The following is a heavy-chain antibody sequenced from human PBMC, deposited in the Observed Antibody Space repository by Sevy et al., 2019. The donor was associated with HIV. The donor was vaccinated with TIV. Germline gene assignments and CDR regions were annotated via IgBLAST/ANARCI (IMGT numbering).Heavy chain of an antibody. V-gene: IGHV3-7*01. Sequence: GGSLRLSCAASGFSFSTYWMTWVRQAPGKGLGWVATMNQDGTERDYVDSVKGRFTISRDNTKTSLFLPMNSLSAEDTGVYYCVREGLGGFSYSLDCWGQGTLVTVSS. J-gene: IGHJ4*02. D-gene: IGHD3-16*01. CDR1: GFSFSTYW. CDR3: VREGLGGFSYSLDC. CDR2: MNQDGTER.